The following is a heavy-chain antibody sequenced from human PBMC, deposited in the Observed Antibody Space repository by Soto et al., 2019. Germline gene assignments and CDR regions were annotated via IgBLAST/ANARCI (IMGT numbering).Heavy chain of an antibody. V-gene: IGHV4-30-4*01. CDR1: GGSISSGDYY. CDR3: AIHGGNSVYFDC. Sequence: SETLSLTCTVSGGSISSGDYYWSWIRQPPGKGLEWIVYMYYSGGTCYNASLKSRVTISVDTCNNRFSVKLSSVTASDTAVYYRAIHGGNSVYFDCWGQGTLVTVSS. J-gene: IGHJ4*02. D-gene: IGHD2-21*02. CDR2: MYYSGGT.